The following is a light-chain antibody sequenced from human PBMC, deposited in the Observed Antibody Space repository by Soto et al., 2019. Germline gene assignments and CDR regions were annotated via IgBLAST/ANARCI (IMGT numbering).Light chain of an antibody. J-gene: IGLJ1*01. Sequence: QSALTQPRSVSGSPGQSLTISCTGTSSDVGGYNYVSWYQQYPGKVPKLMIYDVTKRPSGVPDRFSGSKSGNTASLTNSGLQAEDEADYYCCSHAGSYTYVFGTGTKVTVL. V-gene: IGLV2-11*01. CDR3: CSHAGSYTYV. CDR1: SSDVGGYNY. CDR2: DVT.